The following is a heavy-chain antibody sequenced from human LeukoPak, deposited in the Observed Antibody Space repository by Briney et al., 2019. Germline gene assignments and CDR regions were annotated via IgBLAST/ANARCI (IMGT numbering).Heavy chain of an antibody. CDR1: GYTFTGYY. CDR3: ARDADTAMVTDDY. V-gene: IGHV1-2*02. CDR2: INPNSGGT. Sequence: ASVKVSCKASGYTFTGYYMHWVRQAPGQGLEWMGWINPNSGGTNYAQKFQGRVTMTRDTSISTAYMVLSRLRSDDTAVYYCARDADTAMVTDDYWGQGTLVTVSS. D-gene: IGHD5-18*01. J-gene: IGHJ4*02.